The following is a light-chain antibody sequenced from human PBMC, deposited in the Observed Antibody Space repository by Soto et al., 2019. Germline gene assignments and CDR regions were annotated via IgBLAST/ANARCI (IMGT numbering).Light chain of an antibody. J-gene: IGKJ3*01. CDR2: YAS. Sequence: EIVLTQSPATLSVSPGERATLSCRASQSVSSNLAWYQQNPGQAPRLLIYYASTRATGIPARFSGSGSGTEFTLTISTLQSEDFAVYYCQQYNKWPLTFGPGTKVDIK. CDR1: QSVSSN. CDR3: QQYNKWPLT. V-gene: IGKV3-15*01.